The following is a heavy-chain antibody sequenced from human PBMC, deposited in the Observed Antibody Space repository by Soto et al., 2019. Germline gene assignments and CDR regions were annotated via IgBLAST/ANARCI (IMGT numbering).Heavy chain of an antibody. J-gene: IGHJ4*02. Sequence: ASVKVSCKASGYTFTSYAMHWVRQAPGQRLEWMGWINAGNGNTKYSQKFQGRVTITRDTSASTAHMELSSLRSEDTAVYYCARDLGSGYDWPYWGQGTLVTVSS. V-gene: IGHV1-3*01. CDR1: GYTFTSYA. CDR3: ARDLGSGYDWPY. CDR2: INAGNGNT. D-gene: IGHD5-12*01.